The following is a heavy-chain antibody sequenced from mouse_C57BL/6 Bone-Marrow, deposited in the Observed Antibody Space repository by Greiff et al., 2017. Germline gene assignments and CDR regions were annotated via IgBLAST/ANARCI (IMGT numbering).Heavy chain of an antibody. CDR1: GFSLTSYG. V-gene: IGHV2-2*01. CDR3: ARIPWFAY. CDR2: IWSGGST. J-gene: IGHJ3*01. Sequence: QVHVKQSGPGLVQPSQSLSITCTVSGFSLTSYGVHWVRQSPGKGLEWLGVIWSGGSTDYNAAFISRLSISKDNSKSQVFFKMNSLQADDTAIYYCARIPWFAYWGQGTLVTVSA.